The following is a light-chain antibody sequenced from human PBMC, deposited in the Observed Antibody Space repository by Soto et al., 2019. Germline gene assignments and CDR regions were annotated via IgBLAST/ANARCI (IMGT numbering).Light chain of an antibody. CDR3: LQDFNYPYT. Sequence: AIQMTQSPSSLSASVGDRVTITCRASQAIRSDLGWYQQKPGKAPKLLIFTASSLQSGVPPRFSGSGSGTDFTLTISSLQPEDFETYYCLQDFNYPYTFGQGTKLEIK. CDR1: QAIRSD. CDR2: TAS. V-gene: IGKV1-6*01. J-gene: IGKJ2*01.